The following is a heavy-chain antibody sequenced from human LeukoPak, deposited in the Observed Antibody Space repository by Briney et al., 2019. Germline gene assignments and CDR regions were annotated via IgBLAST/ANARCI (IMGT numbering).Heavy chain of an antibody. J-gene: IGHJ4*02. Sequence: PSETLSLTCAVYGGSFSGYYWSWVRQAPGKGLEWVSAISGSGRDTYYADSVKGRFTISRDNSKNTLYLQMNSLRAEDPTIYYCAKNRSADYAQFFDYWGQGTLVTVSS. V-gene: IGHV3-23*01. CDR3: AKNRSADYAQFFDY. CDR1: GGSFSGYY. CDR2: ISGSGRDT. D-gene: IGHD4-17*01.